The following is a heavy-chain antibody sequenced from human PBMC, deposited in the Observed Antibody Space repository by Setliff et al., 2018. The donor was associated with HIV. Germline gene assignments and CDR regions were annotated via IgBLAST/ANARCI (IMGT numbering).Heavy chain of an antibody. CDR2: INSDGSHT. D-gene: IGHD3-10*01. CDR1: GFTFSSYW. V-gene: IGHV3-74*01. J-gene: IGHJ4*02. CDR3: ARKTAYYYGSGTYYKFDY. Sequence: PGGSLRLSCAASGFTFSSYWMHWVRQAPGEGLVWVSRINSDGSHTVYADSVKGRFTISRDNSKNTLYLQMNSLRAEDTAVYYCARKTAYYYGSGTYYKFDYWGQGTLVTVSS.